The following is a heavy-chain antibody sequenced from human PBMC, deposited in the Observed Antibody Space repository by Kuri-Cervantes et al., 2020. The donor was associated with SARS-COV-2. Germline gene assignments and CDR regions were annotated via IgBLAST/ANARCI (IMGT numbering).Heavy chain of an antibody. CDR2: ISYDGSNK. CDR1: GFTFSSNA. J-gene: IGHJ4*02. Sequence: GGPLRLSFAPPGFTFSSNARHLVRQAPGKGLEWVAVISYDGSNKYYADSVKGRFTISRDNSKNTLYLQMNSLRAEDTAVYYCARGGLGYPKTKAYYYDSSGYLDKWGQGTLVTVSS. V-gene: IGHV3-30-3*01. CDR3: ARGGLGYPKTKAYYYDSSGYLDK. D-gene: IGHD3-22*01.